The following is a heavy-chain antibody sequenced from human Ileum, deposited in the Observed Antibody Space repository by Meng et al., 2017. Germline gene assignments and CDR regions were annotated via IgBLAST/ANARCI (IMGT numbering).Heavy chain of an antibody. V-gene: IGHV6-1*01. CDR3: ASGSGSLDY. Sequence: VQVQQPGHGMGKPSQTLSLPWSVSGGSVSSNIAAWNWIRQSPLRGLEWLGRTYYRSKWYSEYAVSVKSRISITPDTSKNQFSLQMNSVTPEDTAVYYCASGSGSLDYWGPGTLVTVSS. CDR1: GGSVSSNIAA. D-gene: IGHD3-3*01. J-gene: IGHJ4*02. CDR2: TYYRSKWYS.